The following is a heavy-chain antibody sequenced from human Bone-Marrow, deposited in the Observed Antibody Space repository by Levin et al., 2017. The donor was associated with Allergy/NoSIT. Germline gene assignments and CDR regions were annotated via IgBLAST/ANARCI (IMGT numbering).Heavy chain of an antibody. D-gene: IGHD5-18*01. Sequence: LSLTCAASGFTFSSSWMSWVRQAPGKGLEWVANIKQDGSDEYYVDSVKGRFTISRDNVNDSLYLQMNSLRAEDTAVYYCARARGYSYGLLWYFDYWGQGTLVTVSS. CDR1: GFTFSSSW. V-gene: IGHV3-7*01. J-gene: IGHJ4*02. CDR3: ARARGYSYGLLWYFDY. CDR2: IKQDGSDE.